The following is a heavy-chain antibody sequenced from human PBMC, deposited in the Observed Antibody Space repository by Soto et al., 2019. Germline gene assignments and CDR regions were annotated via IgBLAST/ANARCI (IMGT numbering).Heavy chain of an antibody. Sequence: GGSLRLSCAASGFTFNYYAMGWVRQAPGEGLEWVSGISDSGGTTFYTDSVKGRFTISRDNSKNTLYLQMRSLRAEDTAIYYCAKDATRSDGWYYLDFWGQGTMVTVSS. D-gene: IGHD5-18*01. CDR2: ISDSGGTT. V-gene: IGHV3-23*01. J-gene: IGHJ4*02. CDR3: AKDATRSDGWYYLDF. CDR1: GFTFNYYA.